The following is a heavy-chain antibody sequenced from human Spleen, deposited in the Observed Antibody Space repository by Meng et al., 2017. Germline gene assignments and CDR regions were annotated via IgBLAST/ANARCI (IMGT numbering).Heavy chain of an antibody. D-gene: IGHD2-2*01. Sequence: ESLKISCTVSGGSISSYYWSWIRQPAGKGLEWIGRIYTSGSTNYNPSLKSRVTISVDTSKNQFSLKLRSVTAADTAVYYCARCTSTSCYRFDYWGQGTLVTVSS. CDR2: IYTSGST. V-gene: IGHV4-4*07. CDR3: ARCTSTSCYRFDY. J-gene: IGHJ4*02. CDR1: GGSISSYY.